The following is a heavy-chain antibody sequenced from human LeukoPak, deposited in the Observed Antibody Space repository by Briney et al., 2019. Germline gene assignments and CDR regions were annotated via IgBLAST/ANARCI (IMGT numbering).Heavy chain of an antibody. CDR3: ARGGYDILTGPDP. D-gene: IGHD3-9*01. CDR2: INHSGST. J-gene: IGHJ5*02. CDR1: GGSFSGYY. Sequence: SETLSLTCAVYGGSFSGYYRSWIRQPPGKGLEWIGEINHSGSTNYNPSLKSRVTISVDTSKNQFSLKLSSVTAADTAVYYCARGGYDILTGPDPWGQGTLVTVSS. V-gene: IGHV4-34*01.